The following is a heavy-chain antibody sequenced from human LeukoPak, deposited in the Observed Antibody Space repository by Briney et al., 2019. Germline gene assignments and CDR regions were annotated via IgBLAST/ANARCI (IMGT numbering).Heavy chain of an antibody. D-gene: IGHD3-10*01. CDR3: TKDRRESTY. CDR1: GFTFSSCG. Sequence: GGSLRLSCAASGFTFSSCGMSWVRQAPGKGLEWVSGIGPSGSPTDYADSVKGRVTIARDNSKNMLYLQMNSLSAEDTAVYYCTKDRRESTYWGHGTLVTVSS. CDR2: IGPSGSPT. V-gene: IGHV3-23*01. J-gene: IGHJ4*01.